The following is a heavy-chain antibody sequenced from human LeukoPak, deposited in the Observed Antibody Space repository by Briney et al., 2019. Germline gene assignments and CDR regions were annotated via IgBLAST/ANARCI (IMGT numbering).Heavy chain of an antibody. V-gene: IGHV1-18*01. Sequence: GASVKVSCKASGYTFTSYGISWVRQAPGQGLEWMGWISAYNGNTNYAQKLQGRVTMTTDTSTSTAYMELSRLRSDDTAVYYCARVPAAMGFDYWGQGTLVTVSS. CDR3: ARVPAAMGFDY. CDR2: ISAYNGNT. CDR1: GYTFTSYG. J-gene: IGHJ4*02. D-gene: IGHD2-2*01.